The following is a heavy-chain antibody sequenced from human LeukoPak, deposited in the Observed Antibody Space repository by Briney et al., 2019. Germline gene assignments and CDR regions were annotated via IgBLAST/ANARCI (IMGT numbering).Heavy chain of an antibody. J-gene: IGHJ4*02. CDR2: ISAYNGNT. CDR3: ARHCSSTSCPFDY. V-gene: IGHV1-18*01. D-gene: IGHD2-2*01. Sequence: VASVTVSCKASGHTLTSYGVSWVRQAPGQGLEWMGWISAYNGNTNYAQKLQGRVTMTTDTSTSTAYMELRSLRSDDTAVYYCARHCSSTSCPFDYWGQGTLVTVSS. CDR1: GHTLTSYG.